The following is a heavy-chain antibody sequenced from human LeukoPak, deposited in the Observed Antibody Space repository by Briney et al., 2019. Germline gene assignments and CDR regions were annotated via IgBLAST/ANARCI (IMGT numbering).Heavy chain of an antibody. CDR1: GDSINTSY. Sequence: SETLSLTCRVSGDSINTSYWSWIRQPPGQALEWIGYINNIGSTNYNPSLKSRVTMSVDTSEKQFSLQLTSVTAADTALYYCARLVEYTTGWYRSYLFDSWGRGTLVTVSS. J-gene: IGHJ4*02. CDR2: INNIGST. CDR3: ARLVEYTTGWYRSYLFDS. D-gene: IGHD6-19*01. V-gene: IGHV4-4*09.